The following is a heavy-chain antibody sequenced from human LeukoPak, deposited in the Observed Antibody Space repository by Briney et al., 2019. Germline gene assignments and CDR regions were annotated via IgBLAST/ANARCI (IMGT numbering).Heavy chain of an antibody. D-gene: IGHD3-22*01. CDR1: GYTFTGYD. CDR3: ARGREGGTTMIVVVYDY. Sequence: ASVKVSCKASGYTFTGYDINWVRQATGQGLEWMGWMNPNSGNTGYAQKFQGRVTMTRNTSISTAYMELSSLRSEDTAVYYCARGREGGTTMIVVVYDYWGQGTLVTVSS. J-gene: IGHJ4*02. V-gene: IGHV1-8*01. CDR2: MNPNSGNT.